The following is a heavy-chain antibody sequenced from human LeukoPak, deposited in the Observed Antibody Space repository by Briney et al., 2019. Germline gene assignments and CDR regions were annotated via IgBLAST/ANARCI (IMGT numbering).Heavy chain of an antibody. V-gene: IGHV3-7*01. CDR2: IKQDGSEK. D-gene: IGHD5-12*01. Sequence: GGSLRLSCAASGSTFSSYWMSWVRQAPGKGLEWVANIKQDGSEKYYVDSVKGRFTISRDNAKNSLYLQMNSLRAEDTAVYYCARDLGYGWFDPWGQGTLVTVSP. J-gene: IGHJ5*02. CDR3: ARDLGYGWFDP. CDR1: GSTFSSYW.